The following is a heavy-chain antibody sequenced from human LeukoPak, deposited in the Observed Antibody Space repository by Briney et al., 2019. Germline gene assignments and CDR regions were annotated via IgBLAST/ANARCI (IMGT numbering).Heavy chain of an antibody. V-gene: IGHV3-30*18. Sequence: GGSLRLSCAASGFTFSSYGMHWVRQAPGKGLEWVAVISYDGSNKYYADSVKGRFTISRDNSKDTLYLQMNSLRAEDTAVYYCAKDGEDIVVVPAAKGDYYYGMDVWGKGTTVTVSS. CDR1: GFTFSSYG. D-gene: IGHD2-2*01. CDR2: ISYDGSNK. CDR3: AKDGEDIVVVPAAKGDYYYGMDV. J-gene: IGHJ6*04.